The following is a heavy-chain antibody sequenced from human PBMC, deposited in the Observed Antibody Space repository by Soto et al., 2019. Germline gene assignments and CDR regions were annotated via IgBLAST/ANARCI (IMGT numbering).Heavy chain of an antibody. CDR2: ISWHSADI. D-gene: IGHD2-15*01. CDR1: GFTFDDYA. V-gene: IGHV3-9*01. J-gene: IGHJ6*01. Sequence: SGGCLGLPCAASGFTFDDYAMPWVRQVPGQGLEWVSGISWHSADIDYADSVKGRFTISRDNARNSLYLQMNSLRPDDTALYYCPKDLAGAHSYYGMDVWGQGTPVTVSS. CDR3: PKDLAGAHSYYGMDV.